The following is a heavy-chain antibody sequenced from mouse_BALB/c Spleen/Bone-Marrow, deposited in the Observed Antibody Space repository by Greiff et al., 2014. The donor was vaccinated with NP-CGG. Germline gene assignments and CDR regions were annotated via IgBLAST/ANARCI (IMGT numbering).Heavy chain of an antibody. J-gene: IGHJ4*01. D-gene: IGHD1-2*01. CDR2: INPGSGGT. CDR1: GYAFTNYL. V-gene: IGHV1-54*01. Sequence: VMLVESGAELVRPGTSVKVSCKASGYAFTNYLIEWVKQRPGQGLEWIGVINPGSGGTNYNEKFKGKATVTADKSSSTAYMQLSSLTSDDSAVYFCARGGDYGFMDYWGQGTSVTVSS. CDR3: ARGGDYGFMDY.